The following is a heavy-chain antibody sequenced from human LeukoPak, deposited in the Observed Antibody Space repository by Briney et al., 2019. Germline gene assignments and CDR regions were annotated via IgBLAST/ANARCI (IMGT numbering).Heavy chain of an antibody. Sequence: QPGGSLRLSCAVSGFTFSSCGMHWVRQAPGKGLEWVAVISYDGSHKYYGDSVKGRFTISRDNSKNTLYLQVNSLRGEDTAVYYCAKDHVWGFGYYFDDWGQGTLVTVSS. J-gene: IGHJ4*02. CDR2: ISYDGSHK. CDR1: GFTFSSCG. D-gene: IGHD3-16*01. CDR3: AKDHVWGFGYYFDD. V-gene: IGHV3-30*18.